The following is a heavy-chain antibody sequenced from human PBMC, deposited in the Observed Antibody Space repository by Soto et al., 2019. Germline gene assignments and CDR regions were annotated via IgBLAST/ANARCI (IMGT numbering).Heavy chain of an antibody. CDR3: ARDLNSSGWYLLSSLNYCYYYGMDV. Sequence: GASVKVSCKACGYTFTSYGISWVRQAPGQGLEWMGWISAYNGNTNYAQKLQGRVTMTTDTSTSTAYMELRSLRSDDTAVYYCARDLNSSGWYLLSSLNYCYYYGMDVWGPGTTVTVS. D-gene: IGHD6-19*01. CDR2: ISAYNGNT. J-gene: IGHJ6*02. CDR1: GYTFTSYG. V-gene: IGHV1-18*04.